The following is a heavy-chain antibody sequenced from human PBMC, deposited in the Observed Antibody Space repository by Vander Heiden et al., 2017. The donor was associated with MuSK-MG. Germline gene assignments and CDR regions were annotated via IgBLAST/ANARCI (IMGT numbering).Heavy chain of an antibody. D-gene: IGHD2-2*01. CDR3: ARAGRTSRAGYYYMDV. Sequence: QVQLQESGPGLVKPSQTLSLTCTVSGGSLSRGHYYWSWIRQHPGKGLEWIGYIYYSGSTYYNPSLKSRVTISVDTSKNQFSLKLSSVTAADTAVYYCARAGRTSRAGYYYMDVWGKGTTVTVSS. J-gene: IGHJ6*03. CDR2: IYYSGST. V-gene: IGHV4-31*03. CDR1: GGSLSRGHYY.